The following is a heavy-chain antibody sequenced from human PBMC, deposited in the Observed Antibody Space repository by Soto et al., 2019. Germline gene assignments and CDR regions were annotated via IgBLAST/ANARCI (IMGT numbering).Heavy chain of an antibody. CDR2: IYYSGST. J-gene: IGHJ4*02. D-gene: IGHD7-27*01. V-gene: IGHV4-59*01. Sequence: SETLSLSCTVSGGSISSYYWSWIRQPPGKGLEWIGYIYYSGSTDYDPSLKSRVTISVDTSKNQFSLKLSSVTAADTAVYYCARRWGTYFDFWGQGTLVTVSS. CDR3: ARRWGTYFDF. CDR1: GGSISSYY.